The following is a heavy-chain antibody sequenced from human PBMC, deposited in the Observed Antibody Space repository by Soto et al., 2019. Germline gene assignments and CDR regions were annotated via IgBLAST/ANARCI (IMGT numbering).Heavy chain of an antibody. CDR3: ASDQNSGSYYGNYLDY. J-gene: IGHJ4*02. CDR1: GFTFSSYG. CDR2: IWSDGNTK. V-gene: IGHV3-33*01. Sequence: QVQLVESGGGVVQPGRSLRLSCAASGFTFSSYGMHWVRQAPGKGLEWVAIIWSDGNTKYYADSVKGRFTISRDNSKNTLYLQMNSLRVEDTAVYYCASDQNSGSYYGNYLDYWGQGTLVTVSS. D-gene: IGHD1-26*01.